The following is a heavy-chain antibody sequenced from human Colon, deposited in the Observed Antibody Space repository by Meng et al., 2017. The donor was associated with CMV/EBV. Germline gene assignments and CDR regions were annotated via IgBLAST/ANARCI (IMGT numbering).Heavy chain of an antibody. J-gene: IGHJ6*02. V-gene: IGHV3-7*01. Sequence: GGSLRLSCAASGFTFNNYWMSWVRQAPGKGLEWVANINQDGSEKYYVDSVKGRFTISRDNAKNSLYLQMNSLRAEGTAFYYCARINDYGGAHYGMDVWGQGTTVTVSS. CDR2: INQDGSEK. CDR3: ARINDYGGAHYGMDV. CDR1: GFTFNNYW. D-gene: IGHD4/OR15-4a*01.